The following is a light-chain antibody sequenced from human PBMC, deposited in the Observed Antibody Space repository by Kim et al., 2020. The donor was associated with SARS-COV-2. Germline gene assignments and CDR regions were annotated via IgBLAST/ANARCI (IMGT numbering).Light chain of an antibody. V-gene: IGKV1-39*01. CDR2: AAS. Sequence: ASVGDRVTITCRASQSISSYLNWYQQKPGKAPKLLIYAASSLQSGAPSRFSGSGSGTEFILTISSLQPEDSATYFCQQSYSSLWTFGQGTKVDIK. CDR1: QSISSY. J-gene: IGKJ1*01. CDR3: QQSYSSLWT.